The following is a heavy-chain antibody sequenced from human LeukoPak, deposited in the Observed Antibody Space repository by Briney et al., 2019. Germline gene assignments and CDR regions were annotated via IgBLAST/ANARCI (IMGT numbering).Heavy chain of an antibody. Sequence: GGSLRLSCAASEFSIRLNYMTWVRQAPGKGLEWVSIVYSGGDKYYADSVKGRFTISRDDSKNTLYLQMSSLRGEDTAVYYCAKDVSAGWYDRCGFDYWGQGTLVTVSS. CDR2: VYSGGDK. CDR3: AKDVSAGWYDRCGFDY. V-gene: IGHV3-53*01. CDR1: EFSIRLNY. J-gene: IGHJ4*02. D-gene: IGHD6-19*01.